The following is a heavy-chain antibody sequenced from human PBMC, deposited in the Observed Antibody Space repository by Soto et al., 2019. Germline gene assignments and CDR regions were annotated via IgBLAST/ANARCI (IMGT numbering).Heavy chain of an antibody. J-gene: IGHJ5*02. Sequence: GGSLRLSCAASGFTFSSYAMSWVRQSPGKGLEWVSAISGSGGSTYYADSVKGRFTISRDNSKNTLYLQMNSLRAEDTAVYYCAKDPSHSGSRKFDPWGQGTLVTVSS. D-gene: IGHD6-13*01. CDR1: GFTFSSYA. CDR3: AKDPSHSGSRKFDP. CDR2: ISGSGGST. V-gene: IGHV3-23*01.